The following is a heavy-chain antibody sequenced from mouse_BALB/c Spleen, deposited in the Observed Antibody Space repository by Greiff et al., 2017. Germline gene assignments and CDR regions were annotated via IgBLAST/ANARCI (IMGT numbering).Heavy chain of an antibody. V-gene: IGHV5-9-4*01. Sequence: DVQLQESGGGLVKPGGSLKLSCAASGFTFSSYALSWVRQSPEKRLEWVAEISSGGSYTYYPDTVTGRFTISRDNAKNTLYLEMSSLRSEDTAMYYCARRSSTKDFDYWGQGTTLTVSS. CDR1: GFTFSSYA. CDR2: ISSGGSYT. J-gene: IGHJ2*01. CDR3: ARRSSTKDFDY. D-gene: IGHD1-1*01.